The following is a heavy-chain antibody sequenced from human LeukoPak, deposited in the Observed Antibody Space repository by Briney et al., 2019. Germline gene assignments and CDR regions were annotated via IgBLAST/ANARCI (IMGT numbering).Heavy chain of an antibody. J-gene: IGHJ4*02. D-gene: IGHD5/OR15-5a*01. CDR3: ARGRGYSVNYFQY. CDR2: ISGSGGST. Sequence: GGSLRLSCAASGFTFRSYAMSWVRQAPGKGLEWVSAISGSGGSTYYADSVKGRFTVSRDNSKNTLDLQMNGLRAEDTALYYCARGRGYSVNYFQYWGQGTLVTVSS. V-gene: IGHV3-23*01. CDR1: GFTFRSYA.